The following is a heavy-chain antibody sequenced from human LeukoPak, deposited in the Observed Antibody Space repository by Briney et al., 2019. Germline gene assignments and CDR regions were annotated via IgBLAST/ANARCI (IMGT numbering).Heavy chain of an antibody. CDR1: GGSISSSSYY. J-gene: IGHJ5*02. CDR2: IYYSGST. Sequence: PSETLSLTCTVPGGSISSSSYYWGWIRQPPGKGLEWIGSIYYSGSTYYNPSLKSRVTISVDTSKNQFSLKLNSVTAADTAVYYCARDGLLKRWFDPWGQGTLVTVSS. CDR3: ARDGLLKRWFDP. V-gene: IGHV4-39*07.